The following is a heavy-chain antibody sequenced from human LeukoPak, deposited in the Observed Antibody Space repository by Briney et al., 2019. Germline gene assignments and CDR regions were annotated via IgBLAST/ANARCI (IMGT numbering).Heavy chain of an antibody. D-gene: IGHD1-26*01. V-gene: IGHV1-46*01. CDR1: GYAFTSYY. J-gene: IGHJ5*02. CDR2: INPSGGST. Sequence: ASVKVSCKASGYAFTSYYMHWVRQAPGQGLEWMGIINPSGGSTTYAQKFQGRVTLTSDPSTGTVYMDLSGLRFDDTAVYYCAREVGATGNDWFDPWGQGTLVTVSS. CDR3: AREVGATGNDWFDP.